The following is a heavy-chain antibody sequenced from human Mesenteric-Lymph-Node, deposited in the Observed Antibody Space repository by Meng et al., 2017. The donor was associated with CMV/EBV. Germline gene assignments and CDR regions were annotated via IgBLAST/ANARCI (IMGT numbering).Heavy chain of an antibody. Sequence: ETLSLTCAASGFAFNTYSMNWVRQAPGKGLEWVSSITSSSSYIYYGDSVKGRFTISRDNAKNSLYLQMNSLRADDTAVYYCARELVHISASDYWGQGTLVTVSS. D-gene: IGHD2-8*02. CDR1: GFAFNTYS. CDR2: ITSSSSYI. CDR3: ARELVHISASDY. V-gene: IGHV3-21*01. J-gene: IGHJ4*02.